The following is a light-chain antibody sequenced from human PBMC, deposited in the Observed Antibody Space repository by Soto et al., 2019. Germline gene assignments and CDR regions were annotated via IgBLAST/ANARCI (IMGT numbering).Light chain of an antibody. J-gene: IGKJ1*01. V-gene: IGKV3-15*01. Sequence: EIVMTQSPATLSVSPGERATLSCRASQSVSSNLAWYQQKPGQAPRLLIYGASTRATGIPARFSGSGSGTELTLTISGIQSEDFAVYYCQQSNNWPPWTFGQGTKVEIK. CDR3: QQSNNWPPWT. CDR2: GAS. CDR1: QSVSSN.